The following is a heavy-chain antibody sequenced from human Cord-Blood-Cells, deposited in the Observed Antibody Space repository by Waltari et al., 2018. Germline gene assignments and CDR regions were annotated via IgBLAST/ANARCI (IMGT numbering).Heavy chain of an antibody. CDR3: TREYSSSSGDY. CDR1: GFPFGDYA. D-gene: IGHD6-6*01. V-gene: IGHV3-49*05. J-gene: IGHJ4*02. CDR2: TRSKAYGGTT. Sequence: EVQLVASGGGLVKPGRSLRLSCTASGFPFGDYAMTWFRQAPGKGLEWVGVTRSKAYGGTTESAASVKGRFTISRDDSKSIAYLQMNSLKTEDTAVYYCTREYSSSSGDYWGQGTLVTVSS.